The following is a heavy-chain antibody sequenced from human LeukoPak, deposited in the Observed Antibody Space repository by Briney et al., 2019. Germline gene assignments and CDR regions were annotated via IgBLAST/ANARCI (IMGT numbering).Heavy chain of an antibody. D-gene: IGHD6-19*01. J-gene: IGHJ4*02. CDR1: GGSISSYY. Sequence: SETLSLTCTVSGGSISSYYWSWIRQPPGKGLEWIGYIYYSGSTNYNPSLKSRVTISVDTSKNQFSLKLSSATAADTAVYYCARFDSSGWYYFDYWGQGTLVTVSS. V-gene: IGHV4-59*01. CDR3: ARFDSSGWYYFDY. CDR2: IYYSGST.